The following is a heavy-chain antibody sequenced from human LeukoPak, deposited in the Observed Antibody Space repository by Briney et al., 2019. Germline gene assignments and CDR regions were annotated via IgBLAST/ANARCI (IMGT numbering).Heavy chain of an antibody. D-gene: IGHD6-13*01. V-gene: IGHV3-23*01. J-gene: IGHJ4*02. CDR3: AKTPYQGSSWYSDY. CDR1: GFTFSSYG. CDR2: ISGSGGST. Sequence: PGGSLRLSCAASGFTFSSYGMSWVRQAPGKGLEWVSAISGSGGSTYYADSVKGRFTIPRDNSKNTLYLQMNSLRAEDTAVYYCAKTPYQGSSWYSDYWGQGTLVTVSS.